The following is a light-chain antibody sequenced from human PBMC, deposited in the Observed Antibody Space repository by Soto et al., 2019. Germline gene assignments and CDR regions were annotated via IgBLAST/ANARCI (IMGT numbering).Light chain of an antibody. J-gene: IGLJ1*01. CDR2: DVS. CDR3: CSYTTSSTYV. V-gene: IGLV2-14*01. CDR1: SSDVGGYNY. Sequence: QSALTQPASVSGSPGQSIAISCTGTSSDVGGYNYVSWYQQHPDKAPKLMIYDVSNRPSGVSDRFSGSKSGNTASLTISGLQAEDEADYYCCSYTTSSTYVFGTGTKVTVL.